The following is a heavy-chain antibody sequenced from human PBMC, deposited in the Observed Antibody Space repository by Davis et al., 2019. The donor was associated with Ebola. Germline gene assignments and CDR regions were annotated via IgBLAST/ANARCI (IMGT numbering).Heavy chain of an antibody. CDR1: GYTFTSYW. J-gene: IGHJ4*02. CDR3: ARQWRSYRESDY. D-gene: IGHD3-16*02. Sequence: GGSLRLSCQSSGYTFTSYWIGWVRQMPGKGLEWMGIIYPGDSDTRYSPSFQGQVTISADKSISTAYLQWSSLKASDTAMYYCARQWRSYRESDYWGQGTLVTVSS. V-gene: IGHV5-51*01. CDR2: IYPGDSDT.